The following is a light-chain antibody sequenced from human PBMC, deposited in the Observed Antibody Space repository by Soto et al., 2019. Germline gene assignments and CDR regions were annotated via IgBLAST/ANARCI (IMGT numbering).Light chain of an antibody. CDR2: WAS. V-gene: IGKV4-1*01. CDR1: QSVLYSSNNKNY. CDR3: QQYYGSPPRT. J-gene: IGKJ1*01. Sequence: DIVMTQSPDSLAVSLGERATINCKSSQSVLYSSNNKNYLAWYQQKPGQPPKLLISWASTRESGVPDRFSGSGSETDFTLTISSLQAEDVAVYYCQQYYGSPPRTFGQGTKVEIK.